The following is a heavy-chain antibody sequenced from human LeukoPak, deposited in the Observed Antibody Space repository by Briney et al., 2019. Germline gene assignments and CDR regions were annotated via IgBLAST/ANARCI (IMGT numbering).Heavy chain of an antibody. D-gene: IGHD1-1*01. J-gene: IGHJ3*02. Sequence: GGSLRLSCAGSGFTFSSYWMHWVRQARGKGVVWVSRFRCVVRSTSHAASVKGRFTISRDNAKIALYLQMNTLRAKDTAVYYCTRERLERHDAFDMWGQGTVVTVSS. CDR3: TRERLERHDAFDM. CDR2: FRCVVRST. CDR1: GFTFSSYW. V-gene: IGHV3-74*01.